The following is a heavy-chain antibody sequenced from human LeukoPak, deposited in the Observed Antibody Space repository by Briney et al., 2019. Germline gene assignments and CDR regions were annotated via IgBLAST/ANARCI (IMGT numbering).Heavy chain of an antibody. J-gene: IGHJ5*02. V-gene: IGHV1-24*01. CDR2: FDPEDGET. CDR1: GYTLTELS. D-gene: IGHD2-15*01. CDR3: ATVDCSGGSCYPAWFDP. Sequence: GASVKVSCKVSGYTLTELSVHWVRQAPGKGLEWMGGFDPEDGETIYAQKFQGRVTMTEDTSTDTAYMELSSLRSEDTAVYYCATVDCSGGSCYPAWFDPWGQGTLVTVSS.